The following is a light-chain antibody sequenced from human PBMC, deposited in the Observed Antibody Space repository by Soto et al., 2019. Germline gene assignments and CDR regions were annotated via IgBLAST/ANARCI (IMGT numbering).Light chain of an antibody. CDR1: SSNIGSNY. V-gene: IGLV1-44*01. CDR3: AAWNDKPNGTGYV. J-gene: IGLJ1*01. CDR2: SDD. Sequence: QSVLTHPPSASGTPGQRVTISCSGSSSNIGSNYVNWYQHLPGTAPKLLIYSDDQRPSGVPDRFSGSKSGTSASLAISGLQSEDEAEYLCAAWNDKPNGTGYVFGTGTKVTVL.